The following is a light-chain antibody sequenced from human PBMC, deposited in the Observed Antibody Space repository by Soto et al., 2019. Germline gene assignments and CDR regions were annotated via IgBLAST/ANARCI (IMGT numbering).Light chain of an antibody. J-gene: IGLJ3*02. V-gene: IGLV1-44*01. CDR2: NNN. CDR1: SSNIESNT. Sequence: QSVLTQPPSASGTPGQRVTISCSGSSSNIESNTVNWYQQPPGTAPKLLIYNNNQRPSGVPDRFSGSKSGTSASLAISGLLSEDEADYYCAAWDDSLNGVVFGGGTKLTVL. CDR3: AAWDDSLNGVV.